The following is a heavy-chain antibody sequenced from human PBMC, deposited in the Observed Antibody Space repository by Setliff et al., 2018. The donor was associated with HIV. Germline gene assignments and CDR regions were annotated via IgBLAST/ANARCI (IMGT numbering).Heavy chain of an antibody. CDR2: IYHTGST. J-gene: IGHJ4*02. D-gene: IGHD3-3*01. V-gene: IGHV4-34*01. Sequence: SETLSLTCAVYGGSFSGYYWGWIRQPPGNGLEWIGSIYHTGSTNYNPSLKSRVTMSVDTSKNQFSLKLSSVTAADTAVYYCARDGFWSGYIDYWGQGTLVTVSS. CDR1: GGSFSGYY. CDR3: ARDGFWSGYIDY.